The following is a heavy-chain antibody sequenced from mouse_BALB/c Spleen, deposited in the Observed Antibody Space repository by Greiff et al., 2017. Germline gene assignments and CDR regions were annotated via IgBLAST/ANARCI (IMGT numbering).Heavy chain of an antibody. CDR1: GFNIKDYY. CDR3: ARKGTTATAWFAY. Sequence: VQLKQSGAELVRPGALVKLSCKASGFNIKDYYMHWVKQRPEQGLEWIGWIDPENGNTIYDPKFQGKASITADTSSNTAYLQLSSLTSEDTAVYYCARKGTTATAWFAYWGQGTLVTVSA. J-gene: IGHJ3*01. D-gene: IGHD1-2*01. CDR2: IDPENGNT. V-gene: IGHV14-1*02.